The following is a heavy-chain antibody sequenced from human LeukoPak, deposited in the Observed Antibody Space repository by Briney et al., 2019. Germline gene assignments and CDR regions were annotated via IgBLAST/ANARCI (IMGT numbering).Heavy chain of an antibody. D-gene: IGHD7-27*01. CDR1: EFTFSSYG. Sequence: GGSLRLSCAASEFTFSSYGMHWVRQAPGKGLEWVAVISYDGNNKYYADSVKGRFTVSRDNSKNTLYLQMNSLRAEDTAVYYCAKDGGLWVSAHWGDSWGRGTLVTVSS. J-gene: IGHJ4*02. CDR2: ISYDGNNK. V-gene: IGHV3-30*18. CDR3: AKDGGLWVSAHWGDS.